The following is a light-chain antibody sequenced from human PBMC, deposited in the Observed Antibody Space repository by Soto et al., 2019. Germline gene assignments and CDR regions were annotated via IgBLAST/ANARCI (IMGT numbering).Light chain of an antibody. CDR2: DVS. CDR3: QQRSNSPRVT. V-gene: IGKV3-11*01. J-gene: IGKJ3*01. Sequence: DIVLTQSPATLSLSPGESATLSCRASQSISSRLAWHQQKPGQAPRLLIYDVSKRATGVPARFSGSGFGTDFTLTISSLETEDFAVYFCQQRSNSPRVTFGPGTKVDI. CDR1: QSISSR.